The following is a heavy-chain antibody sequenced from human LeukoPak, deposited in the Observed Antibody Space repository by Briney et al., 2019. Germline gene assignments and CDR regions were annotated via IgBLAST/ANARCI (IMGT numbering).Heavy chain of an antibody. D-gene: IGHD2-8*01. V-gene: IGHV4-59*01. CDR2: IYYSGST. Sequence: PGGSLRLSCATSGFTFSISWMSWVRQAPGKGLEWIGYIYYSGSTNYNPSLKSRVTISVDTSKNQFSLKLSSVTAADTAVYYCARDRGYCTNGVCPDYWGQGTLVTVSS. CDR1: GFTFSISW. J-gene: IGHJ4*02. CDR3: ARDRGYCTNGVCPDY.